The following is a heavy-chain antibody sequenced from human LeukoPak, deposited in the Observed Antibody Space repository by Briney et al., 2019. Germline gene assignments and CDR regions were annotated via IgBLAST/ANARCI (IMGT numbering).Heavy chain of an antibody. CDR1: GFTFSSYG. CDR3: AKDKGYSSSWEYYYYYMDV. CDR2: IRYDGSDK. Sequence: GGSLRLSCAPSGFTFSSYGMHWVRQAPGKGLEWVAFIRYDGSDKHYADSVKGRFTISRDNSKDTLYLQMNSLRAEDTAVYYCAKDKGYSSSWEYYYYYMDVWGKGTTVTVSS. J-gene: IGHJ6*03. V-gene: IGHV3-30*02. D-gene: IGHD6-13*01.